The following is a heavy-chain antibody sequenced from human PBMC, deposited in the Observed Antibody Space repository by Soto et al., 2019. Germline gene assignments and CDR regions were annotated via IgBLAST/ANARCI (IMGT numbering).Heavy chain of an antibody. V-gene: IGHV4-39*01. D-gene: IGHD5-12*01. J-gene: IGHJ4*02. CDR3: AGGYSGYDRFGY. Sequence: QQQLQESGPGLVKPSETLSLTCTVSGGSISSSSYYWGWIRQPPGKGLEWIGSIYYSGSTYYNPSLKSRVTISVDTSKNQFSLKLSSVTAADTAVYYCAGGYSGYDRFGYWGQGTLVTVSS. CDR1: GGSISSSSYY. CDR2: IYYSGST.